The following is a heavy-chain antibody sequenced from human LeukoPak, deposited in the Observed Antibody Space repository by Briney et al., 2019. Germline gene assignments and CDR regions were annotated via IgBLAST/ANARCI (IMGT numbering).Heavy chain of an antibody. CDR3: ARDRAVTQVWVEFDS. CDR2: IRGSGAT. V-gene: IGHV3-66*03. J-gene: IGHJ5*01. Sequence: PGGSLRPSCAGSAFSVSNYYMNSVRQAPGKGLEWVSLIRGSGATFYADSVKGRFTISRDNSKNTIYLQMNRLRVEDTAVYFCARDRAVTQVWVEFDSWGQGTQVTVSS. D-gene: IGHD3-16*01. CDR1: AFSVSNYY.